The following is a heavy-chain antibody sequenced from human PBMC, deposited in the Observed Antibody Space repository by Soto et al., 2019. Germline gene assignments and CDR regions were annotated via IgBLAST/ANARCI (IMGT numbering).Heavy chain of an antibody. Sequence: EVQLVESGGGLVQPGGSLRLSCAASGFTFSSYEMNWVRQAPGKGLEWVSYISSSGSTIYYADSVKGRFTISRDNAKNSLYLQMNSLRDEDTAVYYCARERGVRRFLEWLNGMDVWGQGTTVTVSS. J-gene: IGHJ6*02. CDR3: ARERGVRRFLEWLNGMDV. CDR1: GFTFSSYE. V-gene: IGHV3-48*03. D-gene: IGHD3-3*01. CDR2: ISSSGSTI.